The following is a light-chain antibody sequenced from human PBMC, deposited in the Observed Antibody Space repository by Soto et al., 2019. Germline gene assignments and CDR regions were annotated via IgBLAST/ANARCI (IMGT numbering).Light chain of an antibody. CDR1: QGISSY. V-gene: IGKV1-8*01. CDR2: AAS. CDR3: KQYYSYPLT. Sequence: AIRMTQSPSSLSASTGDRVTITCRASQGISSYLAWYQQKPGKAPKLLIYAASTLQSGVPSRFSGSGSGTDFPLTISCLQSEDFATYYCKQYYSYPLTFGGGTKVEIK. J-gene: IGKJ4*01.